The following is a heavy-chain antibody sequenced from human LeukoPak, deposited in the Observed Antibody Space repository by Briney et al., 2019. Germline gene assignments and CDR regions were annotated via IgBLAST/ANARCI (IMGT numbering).Heavy chain of an antibody. J-gene: IGHJ4*02. Sequence: GGSLRLSCAASGFSVSVNYMSWVRQAPGKGLEWVSVLFASGYAKYADSVKGRFTISRDSSENTLNLQMNSLKPEDTAVYYCARAKDDYGGNFDYWGQGTLVTVSS. V-gene: IGHV3-66*01. CDR1: GFSVSVNY. D-gene: IGHD4-23*01. CDR3: ARAKDDYGGNFDY. CDR2: LFASGYA.